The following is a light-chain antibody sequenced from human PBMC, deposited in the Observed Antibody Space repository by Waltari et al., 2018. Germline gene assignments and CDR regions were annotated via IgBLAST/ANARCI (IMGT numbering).Light chain of an antibody. CDR1: SVGDYNF. CDR3: CSYAGSHPILL. Sequence: QSALTQPRSVSGPPGQSFTISCTGTSVGDYNFISWYQPLPGKVPKLLIYDISNWPSGFPNRFSGSKSGHTASLTISGLQADDEADYSCCSYAGSHPILLFGGGTRLTVL. CDR2: DIS. V-gene: IGLV2-11*01. J-gene: IGLJ2*01.